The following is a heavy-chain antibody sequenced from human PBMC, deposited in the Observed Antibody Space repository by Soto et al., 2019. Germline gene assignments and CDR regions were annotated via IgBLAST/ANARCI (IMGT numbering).Heavy chain of an antibody. Sequence: QVQLQESGPGLVKPSETLSLSCTVSGGSVRSGAYYWSWIRQPPGKGLEWIGYMYYSGSTKYNPSLEGRVTISRDMSKNEFSLRLNSVTPADTAVYYCARGLGIPFGQDWFDPWGQGTLVTVSS. D-gene: IGHD3-10*01. J-gene: IGHJ5*02. CDR1: GGSVRSGAYY. CDR3: ARGLGIPFGQDWFDP. CDR2: MYYSGST. V-gene: IGHV4-61*08.